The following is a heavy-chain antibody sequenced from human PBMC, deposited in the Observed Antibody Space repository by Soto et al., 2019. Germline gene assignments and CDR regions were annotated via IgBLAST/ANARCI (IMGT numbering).Heavy chain of an antibody. V-gene: IGHV4-38-2*01. J-gene: IGHJ3*01. CDR1: GFFISSGNY. CDR2: IFHGGNT. CDR3: ARARSYDAFDV. D-gene: IGHD4-17*01. Sequence: ETLSLTCAVSGFFISSGNYWGWIRKPPGKGLEWIGSIFHGGNTYYNPSLKSRVTISVDMSKNQFSLKLNSVTAADTAVYYCARARSYDAFDVWGQGTVVTVSS.